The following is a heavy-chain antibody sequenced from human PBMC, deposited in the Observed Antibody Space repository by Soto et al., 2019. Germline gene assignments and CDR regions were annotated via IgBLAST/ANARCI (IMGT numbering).Heavy chain of an antibody. D-gene: IGHD2-15*01. CDR2: INAGNGNT. J-gene: IGHJ4*02. V-gene: IGHV1-3*01. CDR3: ARGVIADIFDY. CDR1: GHTFTSYA. Sequence: QVQLVQSGAEVKKPGASVKVSCKTSGHTFTSYAMHWVRQAPGQRLEWMGWINAGNGNTKYSQNFQGRVNITRDTSASTTYMELNSLRSEDTAVYYCARGVIADIFDYWGKGTLVTVSS.